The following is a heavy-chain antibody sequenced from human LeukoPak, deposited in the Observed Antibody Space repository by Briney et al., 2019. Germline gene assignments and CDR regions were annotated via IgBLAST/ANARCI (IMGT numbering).Heavy chain of an antibody. V-gene: IGHV3-74*01. Sequence: PSGGSLRLSCAASGFTFSSCSMHWVRQAPGKGLVWVSRIKGDGSSTSYADSVKGRFTIFRDNAKNTLFLQMDSLRAEDTAVYYCVRGTIAAAGIDYWGQGTLVTVSS. CDR1: GFTFSSCS. CDR3: VRGTIAAAGIDY. CDR2: IKGDGSST. D-gene: IGHD6-13*01. J-gene: IGHJ4*02.